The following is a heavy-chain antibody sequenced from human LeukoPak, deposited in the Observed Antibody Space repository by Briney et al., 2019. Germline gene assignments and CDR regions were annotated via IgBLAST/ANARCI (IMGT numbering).Heavy chain of an antibody. D-gene: IGHD4-17*01. J-gene: IGHJ1*01. CDR2: ISSSGGGT. CDR3: ARRIYGDYDH. CDR1: GFTFSNYA. Sequence: GGSLRLSCAASGFTFSNYAMSCVRQAPGKGLEWVSAISSSGGGTYYADSVKGRFTISRDNSKDTPSLQMNSLRAEDTAVYYCARRIYGDYDHWGQGTLVTVST. V-gene: IGHV3-23*01.